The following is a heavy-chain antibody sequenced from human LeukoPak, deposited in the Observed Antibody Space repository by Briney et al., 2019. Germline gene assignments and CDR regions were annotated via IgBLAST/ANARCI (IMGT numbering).Heavy chain of an antibody. D-gene: IGHD4-23*01. V-gene: IGHV3-23*01. CDR3: ARDSYGGNEPARVYYYYGMDV. Sequence: PAGGSLRLSCAASGFNFRDFAMNWVRQAPGKGLEWVSAVGGGGDTPYYAKSVRGRFTISRDNSKNTLYLQMNSLRAEDTAVYYCARDSYGGNEPARVYYYYGMDVWGQGTTVTVSS. CDR1: GFNFRDFA. CDR2: VGGGGDTP. J-gene: IGHJ6*02.